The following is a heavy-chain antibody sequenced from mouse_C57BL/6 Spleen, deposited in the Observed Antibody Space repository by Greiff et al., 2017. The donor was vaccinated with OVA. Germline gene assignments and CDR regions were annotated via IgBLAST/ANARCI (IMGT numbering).Heavy chain of an antibody. V-gene: IGHV1-54*01. D-gene: IGHD1-1*02. CDR2: INPGSGGT. CDR3: AREVGKGNY. CDR1: GYAFTNYL. J-gene: IGHJ2*01. Sequence: VQLQESGAELVRPGTSVKVSCKASGYAFTNYLIEWVKQRPGQGLEWIGVINPGSGGTNYNEKFKGKATLTADKSSSTAYMQLSSLTSEDSAVYFCAREVGKGNYGGQGTTLTVSS.